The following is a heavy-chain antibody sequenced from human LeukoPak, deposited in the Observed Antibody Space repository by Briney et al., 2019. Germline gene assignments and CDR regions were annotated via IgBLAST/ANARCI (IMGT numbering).Heavy chain of an antibody. J-gene: IGHJ5*02. CDR3: AGKGRSHWFDP. CDR2: IIPILGIA. CDR1: GGTFSSYA. D-gene: IGHD3-16*01. Sequence: ASVKVSCKASGGTFSSYAISWVRQAPGQGLEWMGRIIPILGIANHAQKFQGRVTITADKSTSTAYMELSSLRSEDTAVYYCAGKGRSHWFDPWGQGTLVTVSS. V-gene: IGHV1-69*04.